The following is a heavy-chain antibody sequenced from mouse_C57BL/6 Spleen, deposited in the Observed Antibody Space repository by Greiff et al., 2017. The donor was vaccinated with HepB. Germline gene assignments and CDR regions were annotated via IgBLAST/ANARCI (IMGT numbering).Heavy chain of an antibody. CDR2: IHPNSGST. CDR1: GYTFTSYW. D-gene: IGHD2-3*01. CDR3: ASPIYDGYH. V-gene: IGHV1-64*01. J-gene: IGHJ3*01. Sequence: QVQLQQPGAELVKPGASVKLSCKASGYTFTSYWMHWVKQRPGQGLEWIGMIHPNSGSTNYNEKFKSKATLTVDKSSSTAYMQLRSLTAEDSAVYYCASPIYDGYHWGQGTLVTVSA.